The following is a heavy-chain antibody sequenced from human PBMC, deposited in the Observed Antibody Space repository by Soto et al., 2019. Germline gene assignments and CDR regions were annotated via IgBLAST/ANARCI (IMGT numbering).Heavy chain of an antibody. Sequence: QVRLQESGPGLVKPSETLSLTCTVSGGSISRYYWSWIRQPPGKGLEWIGYLYNTGSTIYNPSLKSRVTISVDTSKNQFSLKLNSVTAADTAVYYCARDLWGYCGTDCYPLDVCGPGTTVTVSS. J-gene: IGHJ6*02. D-gene: IGHD2-21*02. CDR3: ARDLWGYCGTDCYPLDV. CDR1: GGSISRYY. CDR2: LYNTGST. V-gene: IGHV4-59*01.